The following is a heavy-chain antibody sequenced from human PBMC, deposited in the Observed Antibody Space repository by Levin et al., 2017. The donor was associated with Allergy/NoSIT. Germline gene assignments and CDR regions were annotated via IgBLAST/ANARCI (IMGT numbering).Heavy chain of an antibody. CDR1: GYTFTGYY. CDR2: INPNSGGT. Sequence: GESLKISCKASGYTFTGYYMHWVRQAPGQGLEWMGWINPNSGGTNYAQKFQGRVTMTRDTSISTAYMELSRLRSDDTAVYYCARASTMIVVAEWDYWGQGTLVTVSS. V-gene: IGHV1-2*02. CDR3: ARASTMIVVAEWDY. J-gene: IGHJ4*02. D-gene: IGHD3-22*01.